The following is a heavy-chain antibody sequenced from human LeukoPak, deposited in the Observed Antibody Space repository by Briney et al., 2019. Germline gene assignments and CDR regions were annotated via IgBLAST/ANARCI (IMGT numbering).Heavy chain of an antibody. CDR1: GFTFSSYA. CDR2: ISGSGGST. D-gene: IGHD3-22*01. CDR3: TKVYDSSGYYYFDY. Sequence: GGSLRLSCAASGFTFSSYAMSWVRQAPGKGLEWVSAISGSGGSTYYADSVKGRFTISRDNSKNTLYLQMNSLRAEDTAVYYCTKVYDSSGYYYFDYWGQGTLVTVSS. V-gene: IGHV3-23*01. J-gene: IGHJ4*02.